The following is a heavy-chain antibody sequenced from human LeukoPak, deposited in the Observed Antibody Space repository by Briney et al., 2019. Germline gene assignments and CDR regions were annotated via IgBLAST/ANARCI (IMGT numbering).Heavy chain of an antibody. D-gene: IGHD3-22*01. V-gene: IGHV4-4*07. CDR2: IYTSGTT. CDR3: ASTTYDYDTSGHYFLDY. CDR1: GGSINSYY. Sequence: SETLSLTCTISGGSINSYYWSWIRQPAGKGLEWIGRIYTSGTTNYNPSLKSRVTMSVDTSKNHFSLQLRSVTAADTAVYYCASTTYDYDTSGHYFLDYWGQGSLVTVSS. J-gene: IGHJ4*02.